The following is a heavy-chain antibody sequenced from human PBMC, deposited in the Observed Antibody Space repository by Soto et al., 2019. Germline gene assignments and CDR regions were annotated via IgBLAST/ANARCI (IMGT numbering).Heavy chain of an antibody. D-gene: IGHD3-10*01. CDR1: GGSISSYY. CDR2: IYYSGST. CDR3: ARGSQLRITMVRGALNWFDP. V-gene: IGHV4-59*01. Sequence: PSETLSLTCTVSGGSISSYYWSWIRQPPGKGLEWIGYIYYSGSTNYNPSLKSRVTISVDTSKNQFSLKLGSVTAADTAVYYCARGSQLRITMVRGALNWFDPWGQGTLVTVSS. J-gene: IGHJ5*02.